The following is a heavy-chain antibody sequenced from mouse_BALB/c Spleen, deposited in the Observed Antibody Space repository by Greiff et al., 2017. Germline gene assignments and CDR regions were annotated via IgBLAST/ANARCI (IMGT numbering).Heavy chain of an antibody. V-gene: IGHV2-9*02. CDR1: GFSLTSYG. CDR2: IWAGGST. D-gene: IGHD1-1*01. CDR3: ARDPLYYGSSYPAWFAY. J-gene: IGHJ3*01. Sequence: VKLVESGPGLVAPSQSLSITCTVSGFSLTSYGVHWVRQPPGKGLEWLGVIWAGGSTNYNSALMSRLSISKDNSKSQVFLKMNSLQTDDTAMYYCARDPLYYGSSYPAWFAYWGQGTLVTVSA.